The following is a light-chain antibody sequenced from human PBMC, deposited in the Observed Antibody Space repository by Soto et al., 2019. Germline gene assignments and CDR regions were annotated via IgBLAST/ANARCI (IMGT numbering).Light chain of an antibody. CDR3: ETWDSNTHTV. V-gene: IGLV4-60*02. CDR2: LEGSGSY. Sequence: QPVLTQSSSASASLGSSVKLTCTLSSGHSSYIIAWHQQQPGKAPRYLMKLEGSGSYNKGSGVPDRFSGSSSGADRYLTISNLQFEDEAEYYCETWDSNTHTVFGGGTKLTGL. CDR1: SGHSSYI. J-gene: IGLJ3*02.